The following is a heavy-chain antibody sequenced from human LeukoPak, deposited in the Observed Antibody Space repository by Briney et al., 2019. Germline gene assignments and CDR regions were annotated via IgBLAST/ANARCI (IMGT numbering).Heavy chain of an antibody. D-gene: IGHD6-13*01. CDR3: AKEEGIAAAQRGEPFDY. V-gene: IGHV3-23*01. J-gene: IGHJ4*02. CDR2: ISGTGRST. CDR1: GFTFSSYA. Sequence: GSLRLSCAASGFTFSSYAMSWVRQAPGKGLEWVSAISGTGRSTYCADSVKGRFTISRDNSKNTLSLQMNSLRAEDTAVYYCAKEEGIAAAQRGEPFDYWGQGTLVTVSS.